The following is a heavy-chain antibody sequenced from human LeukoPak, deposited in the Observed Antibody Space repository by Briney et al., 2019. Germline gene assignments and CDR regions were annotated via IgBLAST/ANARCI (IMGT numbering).Heavy chain of an antibody. J-gene: IGHJ4*02. V-gene: IGHV4-59*01. D-gene: IGHD4-11*01. CDR2: IYYTGST. Sequence: SEALSLTCSVSGDSISSSYWSWIRQPPGKGLEWIGFIYYTGSTNYNPSLKSRVTISVDTSKNQFSLKLSSVTAADTAVYYCAQGSSNWANFDYWGQGTLVTVSS. CDR3: AQGSSNWANFDY. CDR1: GDSISSSY.